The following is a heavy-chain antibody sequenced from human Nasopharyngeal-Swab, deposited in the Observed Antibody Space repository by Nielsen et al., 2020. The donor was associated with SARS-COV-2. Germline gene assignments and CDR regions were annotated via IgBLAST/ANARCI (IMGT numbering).Heavy chain of an antibody. CDR2: IYYSGST. D-gene: IGHD6-19*01. Sequence: SETLSLTCTVSGGSISSSSYYWGWIRQPPGKGLEWIGSIYYSGSTYYNPSLKSRVTISVDTSKNRFSLKLSSVTAADTAVYYCARDYDRWLVFDYWGQGTLVTVSS. CDR1: GGSISSSSYY. V-gene: IGHV4-39*07. CDR3: ARDYDRWLVFDY. J-gene: IGHJ4*02.